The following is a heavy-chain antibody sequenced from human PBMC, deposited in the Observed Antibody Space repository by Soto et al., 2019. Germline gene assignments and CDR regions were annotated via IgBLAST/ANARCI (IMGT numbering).Heavy chain of an antibody. CDR1: GGTFSSYT. V-gene: IGHV1-69*02. J-gene: IGHJ3*02. CDR3: ASNLWFGEKPDDAFDI. CDR2: IIPILGIA. D-gene: IGHD3-10*01. Sequence: SVKVSCKASGGTFSSYTISWVRQAPGQGLEWMGRIIPILGIANYAQKFQGRVTITADKSTSTAYMELSSLRSEDTAVYYCASNLWFGEKPDDAFDIWGQGTMVTVSS.